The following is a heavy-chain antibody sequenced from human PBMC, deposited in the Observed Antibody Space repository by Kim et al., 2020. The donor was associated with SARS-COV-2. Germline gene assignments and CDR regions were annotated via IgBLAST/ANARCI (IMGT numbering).Heavy chain of an antibody. CDR3: ASLIGPARLEP. D-gene: IGHD2-15*01. V-gene: IGHV3-23*01. J-gene: IGHJ5*02. Sequence: TYSADSVKCRFIISRDNPKNTLYLQTNSLRVEVTAVYYCASLIGPARLEPWGQGTLVTVSS. CDR2: T.